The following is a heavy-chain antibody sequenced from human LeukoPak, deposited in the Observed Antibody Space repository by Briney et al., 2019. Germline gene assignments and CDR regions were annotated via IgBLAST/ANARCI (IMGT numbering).Heavy chain of an antibody. J-gene: IGHJ5*02. V-gene: IGHV1-18*01. CDR3: ARDAFMGYDFWSGYQNWFDP. Sequence: ASVKVSCKASGYTFTSYGISWVRLAPGQGLEWMGWISAYNGNTNYAQKLQGRVTMTTDTSTSTAYMELRSLRSDDTAVYYCARDAFMGYDFWSGYQNWFDPWGQGTLVTVSS. CDR1: GYTFTSYG. CDR2: ISAYNGNT. D-gene: IGHD3-3*01.